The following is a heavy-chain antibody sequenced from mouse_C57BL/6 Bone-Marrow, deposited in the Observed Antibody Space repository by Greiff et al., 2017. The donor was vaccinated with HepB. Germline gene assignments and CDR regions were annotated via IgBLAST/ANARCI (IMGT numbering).Heavy chain of an antibody. Sequence: VQLQQPGAELVKPGASVKLSCKASGYTFTSYWMQWVKQRPGQGLEWIGGIDPSDSYNNYNQKFKGKATLTVDTTASPAYMQLSSPTSEDSAVYYCARGGTFFDYWGQGTTLTVSS. CDR2: IDPSDSYN. CDR1: GYTFTSYW. V-gene: IGHV1-50*01. J-gene: IGHJ2*01. D-gene: IGHD3-3*01. CDR3: ARGGTFFDY.